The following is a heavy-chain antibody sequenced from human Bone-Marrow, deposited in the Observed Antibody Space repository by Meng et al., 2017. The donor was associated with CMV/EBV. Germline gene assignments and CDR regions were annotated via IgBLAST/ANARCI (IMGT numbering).Heavy chain of an antibody. CDR3: ARERSSTGID. CDR2: ISSSSSYI. V-gene: IGHV3-21*01. CDR1: GFTFSSYS. Sequence: GESLMISCAASGFTFSSYSMNWVRQAPGKGLEWVSSISSSSSYIYYADSVKGRFTISRDNTKNSLYLQMNSLRAEDTAVYYCARERSSTGIDWAQGTLVTFSS. D-gene: IGHD6-13*01. J-gene: IGHJ4*02.